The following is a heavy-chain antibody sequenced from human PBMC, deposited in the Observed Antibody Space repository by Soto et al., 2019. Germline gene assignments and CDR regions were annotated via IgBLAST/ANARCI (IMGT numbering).Heavy chain of an antibody. CDR1: GYTFTSYG. D-gene: IGHD6-13*01. Sequence: ASVKVSCKASGYTFTSYGISWVRQAPGQGLEWKGWISAYNGNTNYAQKIKSRVTMTTDTSTSTDYMKLRSLRSDDSFVYYCARARIGIAAAGSDYWGQGTLVTVSS. J-gene: IGHJ4*02. CDR2: ISAYNGNT. V-gene: IGHV1-18*01. CDR3: ARARIGIAAAGSDY.